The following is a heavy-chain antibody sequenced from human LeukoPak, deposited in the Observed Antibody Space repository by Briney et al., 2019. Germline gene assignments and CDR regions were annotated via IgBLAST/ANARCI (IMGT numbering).Heavy chain of an antibody. Sequence: PSETLSLTCTVSGDSISSGTYYWAWIRQPAGKGLEWIGRISRSGGTNYNPSLKRRVTISVDTSKNQFSLELRSVAAADTAVYYCAREQNVILVPAAIPNSFDLWGQGTLVTVSS. CDR3: AREQNVILVPAAIPNSFDL. V-gene: IGHV4-61*02. CDR2: ISRSGGT. CDR1: GDSISSGTYY. J-gene: IGHJ5*02. D-gene: IGHD2-2*01.